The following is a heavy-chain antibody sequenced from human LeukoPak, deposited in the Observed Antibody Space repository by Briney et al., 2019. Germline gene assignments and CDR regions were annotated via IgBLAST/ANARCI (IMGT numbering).Heavy chain of an antibody. D-gene: IGHD1-26*01. CDR1: GFTFSSYA. Sequence: GGSLRLSCAASGFTFSSYAMSWVRQAPGKGLEWVSAISGSGGSAYYADSVKGRFTISRDNSKNTLYLQMNSLRAEDTAVYYCAKAIVGAPRVAFDYWGQGTLVTVSS. V-gene: IGHV3-23*01. CDR2: ISGSGGSA. J-gene: IGHJ4*02. CDR3: AKAIVGAPRVAFDY.